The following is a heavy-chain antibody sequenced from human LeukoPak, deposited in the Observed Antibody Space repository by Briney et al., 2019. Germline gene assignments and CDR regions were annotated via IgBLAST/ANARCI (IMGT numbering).Heavy chain of an antibody. CDR3: ADENYYGSGSFAY. V-gene: IGHV3-21*01. CDR2: ISSSSSYI. Sequence: GGSLRLSCAASGFTFSSYSMNWVRQAPGKGREWVASISSSSSYIYYADSGRGRFTISRHNAKHSLYLHMNSLSAEDTAVYYCADENYYGSGSFAYWGQGTLVTVSS. D-gene: IGHD3-10*01. CDR1: GFTFSSYS. J-gene: IGHJ4*02.